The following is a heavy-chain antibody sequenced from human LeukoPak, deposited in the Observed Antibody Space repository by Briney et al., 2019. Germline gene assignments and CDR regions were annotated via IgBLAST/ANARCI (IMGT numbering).Heavy chain of an antibody. D-gene: IGHD3-22*01. CDR3: VKSGSSGNKYFDY. CDR1: GFTVSSNY. Sequence: GGSLRLSCAASGFTVSSNYMSWVRQAPGKGLEWVSVIYSGGTTNYADSVKGRFTISRDNSKNTLFLQMNSLRAEDTAVYYCVKSGSSGNKYFDYWGQGTLVTVSS. J-gene: IGHJ4*02. V-gene: IGHV3-53*01. CDR2: IYSGGTT.